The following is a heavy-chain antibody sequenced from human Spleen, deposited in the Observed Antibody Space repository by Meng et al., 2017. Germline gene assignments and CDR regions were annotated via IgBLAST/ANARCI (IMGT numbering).Heavy chain of an antibody. CDR1: GGSISSYY. Sequence: GSLRLSCTVSGGSISSYYWSWIRQPPGKGLEWIGYIYYSGSTNYNPSLKSRVTISVDTSKNQFSLKLSSVTAADTAVYYCARINWGYCSGGSCVGEYYFDYWGQGTLVTVSS. D-gene: IGHD2-15*01. CDR3: ARINWGYCSGGSCVGEYYFDY. J-gene: IGHJ4*02. CDR2: IYYSGST. V-gene: IGHV4-59*12.